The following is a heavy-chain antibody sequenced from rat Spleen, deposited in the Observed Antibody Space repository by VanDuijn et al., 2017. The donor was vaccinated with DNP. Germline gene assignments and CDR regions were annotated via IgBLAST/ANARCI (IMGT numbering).Heavy chain of an antibody. Sequence: EVQLVESGGGLVQPGRSLKLSCVASGFTFNKYWMTWVRQAPKKGLEWVATIIHDGSRTYYGDSVKGRFTISRDIPKSTLYLQMDSLRSEDTATYYCARQSYYYSGANYFDYWGQGVMVTVSS. J-gene: IGHJ2*01. V-gene: IGHV5-7*01. CDR1: GFTFNKYW. CDR3: ARQSYYYSGANYFDY. CDR2: IIHDGSRT. D-gene: IGHD1-1*01.